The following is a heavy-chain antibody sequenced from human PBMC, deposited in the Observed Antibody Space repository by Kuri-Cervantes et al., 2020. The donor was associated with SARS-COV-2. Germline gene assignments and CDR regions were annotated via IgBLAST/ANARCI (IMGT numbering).Heavy chain of an antibody. D-gene: IGHD2-2*01. V-gene: IGHV4-34*01. CDR3: ARGGEDMVVLPAAPIRGSPFDY. J-gene: IGHJ4*02. CDR2: INHSGST. CDR1: GGSFSGYY. Sequence: SETLSLTCAVYGGSFSGYYWSWIRQPPGKGLEWIGEINHSGSTNYNPSLKSRVTISVDTSKNQFSLKLSSVTAADTAVYYCARGGEDMVVLPAAPIRGSPFDYWGQGTLVTVSS.